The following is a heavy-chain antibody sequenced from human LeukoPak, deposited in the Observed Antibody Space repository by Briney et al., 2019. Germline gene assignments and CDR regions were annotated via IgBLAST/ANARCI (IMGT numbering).Heavy chain of an antibody. CDR3: ARDRALGSGKYYFDY. CDR1: GGSFSGYY. CDR2: IDYSGGT. J-gene: IGHJ4*02. V-gene: IGHV4-59*01. Sequence: SETLSLTCAVYGGSFSGYYWSWIRQPPGKGLEWIGYIDYSGGTNYKPSLKRRVTISVDTSKNQFSLKLNSVTAADTAVYYCARDRALGSGKYYFDYWGQGTLVTVSS. D-gene: IGHD3-16*01.